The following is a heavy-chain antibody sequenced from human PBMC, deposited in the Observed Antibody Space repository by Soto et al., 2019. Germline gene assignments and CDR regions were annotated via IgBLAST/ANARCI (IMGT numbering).Heavy chain of an antibody. Sequence: PGGSLRLSCAASGFTFSSYAMSWVRQAPGKGLEWVSAISANGGTTYYPDSVKGRFTISRDNSRNTLYLEMNSLRAEDTALYYCAKDSRHAIFGVVINNWFDPWGQGTLVTVSS. D-gene: IGHD3-3*01. J-gene: IGHJ5*02. CDR3: AKDSRHAIFGVVINNWFDP. CDR1: GFTFSSYA. CDR2: ISANGGTT. V-gene: IGHV3-23*01.